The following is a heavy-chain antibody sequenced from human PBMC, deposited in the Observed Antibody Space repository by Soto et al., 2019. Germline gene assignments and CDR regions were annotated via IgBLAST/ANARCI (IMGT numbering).Heavy chain of an antibody. D-gene: IGHD6-13*01. CDR3: ARDHGGSTWFVGIYYYFGVDV. J-gene: IGHJ6*02. V-gene: IGHV3-20*04. Sequence: GGSLRLSCAASGFTFDDYGMSWVRQAPGKGLEWVSDINGNSDSTGYADSVKGRFTISRDNAKNSLYLQMDSLRDEDTAVYYCARDHGGSTWFVGIYYYFGVDVWGQGTTVTVSS. CDR1: GFTFDDYG. CDR2: INGNSDST.